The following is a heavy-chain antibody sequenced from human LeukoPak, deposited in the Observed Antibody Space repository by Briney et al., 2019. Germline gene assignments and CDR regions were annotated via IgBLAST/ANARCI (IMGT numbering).Heavy chain of an antibody. Sequence: SETLSLTCTVSGGSISSSSYYWGWIRQPPGKGLEWIGSIYYSGSTYYNPSLKSRVTISVDTSKNQFSLKLSSVTAADTAVYYCARRGGYCSSTSCYRRGDAFDIWGQGTMVTVSS. V-gene: IGHV4-39*01. D-gene: IGHD2-2*02. CDR1: GGSISSSSYY. CDR2: IYYSGST. J-gene: IGHJ3*02. CDR3: ARRGGYCSSTSCYRRGDAFDI.